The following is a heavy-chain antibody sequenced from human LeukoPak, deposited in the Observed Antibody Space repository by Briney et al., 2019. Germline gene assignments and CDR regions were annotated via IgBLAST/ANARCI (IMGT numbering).Heavy chain of an antibody. Sequence: ASVKVSCKASGYTFTSYGISLVRQAPGQGLEWMGWSNPSSGGTNYAQKFQGRVTMTRDTSISTAYMELSRLRSDDTAVYYCARAPRGSSSPSVYYYGMDVWGQETTVTVSS. J-gene: IGHJ6*02. CDR2: SNPSSGGT. CDR1: GYTFTSYG. CDR3: ARAPRGSSSPSVYYYGMDV. D-gene: IGHD1-26*01. V-gene: IGHV1-2*02.